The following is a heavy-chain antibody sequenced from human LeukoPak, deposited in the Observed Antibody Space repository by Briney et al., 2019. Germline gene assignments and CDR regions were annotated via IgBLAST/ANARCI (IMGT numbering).Heavy chain of an antibody. Sequence: PGGSLRLSCAASGFTFDDYAMHWVRQAPGKGLEWVSGISWNSGSIYYADSVKGRFTISRDNAKNSLYLQMNSLRAEDTAVYYCARESSGSGTANYWGQGTLVTVSS. CDR3: ARESSGSGTANY. D-gene: IGHD1-7*01. V-gene: IGHV3-9*01. CDR2: ISWNSGSI. CDR1: GFTFDDYA. J-gene: IGHJ4*02.